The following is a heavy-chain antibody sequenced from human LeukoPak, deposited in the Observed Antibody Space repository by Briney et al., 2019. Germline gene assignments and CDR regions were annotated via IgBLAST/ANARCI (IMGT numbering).Heavy chain of an antibody. CDR2: IWYDGSNK. J-gene: IGHJ4*02. CDR1: GFTFSSYG. D-gene: IGHD2-21*02. V-gene: IGHV3-33*01. Sequence: KSGGSLRLSCAASGFTFSSYGMPWVRQAPGKGLEWVAVIWYDGSNKYYADSVKGRFTISRDNSKNTLYLQMNSLRAEDTAVYYCARDTRGDCYLILDYWGQGTLVTVSS. CDR3: ARDTRGDCYLILDY.